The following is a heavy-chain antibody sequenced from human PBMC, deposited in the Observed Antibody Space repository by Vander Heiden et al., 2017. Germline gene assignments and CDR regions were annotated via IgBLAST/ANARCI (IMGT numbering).Heavy chain of an antibody. D-gene: IGHD3-3*01. CDR1: GASISVTNW. Sequence: VQLQESGPGLVKPSGTLSLTCAAPGASISVTNWWSWVRQTPGKGLEWIGEIYHSGNTNYNPSLQSRVSISLDKSKNQFSLTLTAVTAADTAMYYCAGDDLLSGIAYWGQGTLVTVSS. V-gene: IGHV4-4*02. CDR3: AGDDLLSGIAY. CDR2: IYHSGNT. J-gene: IGHJ4*02.